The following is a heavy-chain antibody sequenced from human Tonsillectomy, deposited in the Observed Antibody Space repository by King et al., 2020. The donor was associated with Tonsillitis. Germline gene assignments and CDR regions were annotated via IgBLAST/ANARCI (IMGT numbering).Heavy chain of an antibody. D-gene: IGHD3-10*01. V-gene: IGHV1-2*02. CDR3: ARSGIPMVRGRHWCDP. Sequence: VQLVESGAEVKKPGASVKVSCKASGYTFTGYYMHWVRQAPGQGLEWMGWINPNSGGTNYAQKFQGRVTMTRDTSISTAYMELRRLRSDDTAVYYCARSGIPMVRGRHWCDPWGQGTLVTVSS. CDR2: INPNSGGT. CDR1: GYTFTGYY. J-gene: IGHJ5*02.